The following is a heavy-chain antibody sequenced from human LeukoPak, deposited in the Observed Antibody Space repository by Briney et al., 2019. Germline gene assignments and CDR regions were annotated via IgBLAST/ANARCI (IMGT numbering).Heavy chain of an antibody. V-gene: IGHV3-7*01. CDR1: GVTFNRAW. Sequence: PGGSLRLSCAASGVTFNRAWMSWVRQTPEKRLEFVANIKEDGSEKYYVDSVKGRFTISRDNTKNSLYLQMDSLRVDDTAIYYFAKDGEGYSWGQGTLVTVSS. CDR3: AKDGEGYS. CDR2: IKEDGSEK. D-gene: IGHD3-10*01. J-gene: IGHJ4*02.